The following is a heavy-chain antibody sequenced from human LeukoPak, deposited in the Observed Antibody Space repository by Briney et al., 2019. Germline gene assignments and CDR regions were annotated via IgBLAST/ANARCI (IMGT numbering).Heavy chain of an antibody. CDR3: ASSAIVGASYAFDI. J-gene: IGHJ3*02. CDR2: IYYSGST. V-gene: IGHV4-39*01. CDR1: GGSISSSSYY. Sequence: SETLSLTCTVSGGSISSSSYYWGWIRQPPGKGLEWIGSIYYSGSTYYNPSLKSRVTISVDTSKNQFSLKLSSVTAADTAVYYCASSAIVGASYAFDIWGQGTMVTVSS. D-gene: IGHD1-26*01.